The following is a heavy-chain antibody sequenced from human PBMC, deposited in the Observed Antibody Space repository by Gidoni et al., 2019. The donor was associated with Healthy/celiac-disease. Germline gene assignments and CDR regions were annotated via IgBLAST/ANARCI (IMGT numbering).Heavy chain of an antibody. CDR2: IYYSGST. CDR3: ARRGWIAAAEPDWFDP. CDR1: GGSISSSRYY. D-gene: IGHD6-13*01. Sequence: QLQLQESGPGLVKPSETLSLTCTVSGGSISSSRYYWGWIRQPPGKGLEGIGSIYYSGSTYYNPSLKSRVTISVDTSKNQFSLKLSSVTAADTAVYYCARRGWIAAAEPDWFDPWGQGTLVTVSS. J-gene: IGHJ5*02. V-gene: IGHV4-39*01.